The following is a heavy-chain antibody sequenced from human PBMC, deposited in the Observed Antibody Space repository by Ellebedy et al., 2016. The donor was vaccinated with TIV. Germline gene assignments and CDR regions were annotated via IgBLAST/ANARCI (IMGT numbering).Heavy chain of an antibody. J-gene: IGHJ4*02. CDR1: GFTFSSYW. V-gene: IGHV3-23*01. D-gene: IGHD3-10*02. CDR3: AKDVFRWALDS. Sequence: GESLKISXAASGFTFSSYWMSWVRQAPGKGLEWVSAIEGSNDNKHYADSVMGRFTISRDTSRNTLFLQMNSLTVGDTAVYYCAKDVFRWALDSWGQGTLVTVSS. CDR2: IEGSNDNK.